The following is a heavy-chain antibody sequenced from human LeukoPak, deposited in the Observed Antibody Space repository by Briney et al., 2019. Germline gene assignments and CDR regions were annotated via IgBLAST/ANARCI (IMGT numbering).Heavy chain of an antibody. CDR2: IRYDGSNK. Sequence: GGSLRLSCAASGFTFSSYGMHWVRQAPGKGLEWVAFIRYDGSNKYYADSVKGRFTISRDNSKNTLYLQMNSLRAEDTAVYYCAKVVASQEAFDIWGQGTMVTVSS. D-gene: IGHD2-2*01. CDR1: GFTFSSYG. CDR3: AKVVASQEAFDI. V-gene: IGHV3-30*02. J-gene: IGHJ3*02.